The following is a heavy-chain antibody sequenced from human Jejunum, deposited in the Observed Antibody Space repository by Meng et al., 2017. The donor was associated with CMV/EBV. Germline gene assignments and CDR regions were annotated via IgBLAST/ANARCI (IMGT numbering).Heavy chain of an antibody. J-gene: IGHJ4*02. D-gene: IGHD3-10*01. V-gene: IGHV4-4*07. CDR1: GGSISDYY. CDR3: ARDMHREVVIQDY. Sequence: QVQLQESGQGLVKPSETLSLTCTVSGGSISDYYWSWIRQPAGKGLEWIGRIYSNGATNYNPSLKSRVTMSVDTSKNQFSLKLSSVTAADTAVYFCARDMHREVVIQDYWGQGTLVTVSS. CDR2: IYSNGAT.